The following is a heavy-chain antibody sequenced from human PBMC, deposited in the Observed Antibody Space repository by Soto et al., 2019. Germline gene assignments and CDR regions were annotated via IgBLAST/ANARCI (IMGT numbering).Heavy chain of an antibody. D-gene: IGHD5-18*01. Sequence: EVQLVESGGGLVQPGESLRLSCTASGITFSSYSMNWVRQAPGKGLEWLSYISSSKTTYADSVKGRFTISRDNAKNSVYLQMNSLRDEETAVYYCVGDQDVHTPMVHGNYWGRGTRVTVS. CDR1: GITFSSYS. V-gene: IGHV3-48*02. J-gene: IGHJ4*02. CDR2: ISSSKTT. CDR3: VGDQDVHTPMVHGNY.